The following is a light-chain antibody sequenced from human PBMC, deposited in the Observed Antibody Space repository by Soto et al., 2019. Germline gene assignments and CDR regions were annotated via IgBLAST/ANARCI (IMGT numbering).Light chain of an antibody. CDR1: QSVLYSSNNKNY. Sequence: DIVMTQSPDSLAVSLGERATINCKSSQSVLYSSNNKNYLAWYQHKPGQPPKLLIYWASTRESGVPDRFSGSGSGTDFTLTISSLQAEDVAVYYCQQYYRTPHTFGQGTKPEIQ. V-gene: IGKV4-1*01. CDR3: QQYYRTPHT. J-gene: IGKJ2*01. CDR2: WAS.